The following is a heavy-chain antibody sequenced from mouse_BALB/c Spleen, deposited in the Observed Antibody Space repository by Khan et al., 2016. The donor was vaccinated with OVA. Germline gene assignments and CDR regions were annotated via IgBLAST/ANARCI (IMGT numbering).Heavy chain of an antibody. J-gene: IGHJ3*01. CDR1: GYTFTSYW. V-gene: IGHV1-52*01. Sequence: QVQLKQSGAELVRPGASVKLSCEASGYTFTSYWMNWVKQSPEQGLEWIGRIDPYDSETHYNQNFKDKAILTVDKSSSTAYMQLSSQTAEDDAVYCCARNPVAYWGQGTLVTVSA. CDR3: ARNPVAY. CDR2: IDPYDSET.